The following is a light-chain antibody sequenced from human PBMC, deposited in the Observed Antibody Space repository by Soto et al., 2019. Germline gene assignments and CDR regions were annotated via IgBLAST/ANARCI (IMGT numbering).Light chain of an antibody. Sequence: DIQLTQSPSSLSASLGDRVTITCRASQDIRSALGWYQQKPGKVPKLLIYAASTLQSGVPSRFSGSGSGTDFTFTISSLQPEDIATYYCQQYDNLPLTFGGGTKVDIK. CDR2: AAS. CDR3: QQYDNLPLT. J-gene: IGKJ4*01. CDR1: QDIRSA. V-gene: IGKV1-33*01.